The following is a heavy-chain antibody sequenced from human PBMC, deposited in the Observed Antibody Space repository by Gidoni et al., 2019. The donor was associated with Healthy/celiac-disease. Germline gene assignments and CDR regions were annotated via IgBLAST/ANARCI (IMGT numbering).Heavy chain of an antibody. CDR2: ISSSSSTI. D-gene: IGHD4-17*01. CDR1: GFTFSSYS. J-gene: IGHJ6*02. CDR3: ARDGDYGDYLGGMDV. V-gene: IGHV3-48*02. Sequence: VQLVVSGGGLVQPGGSLRLSCAASGFTFSSYSMNWVRQAPGKGLDWVSEISSSSSTIYYADSGKGRFTISRDNAKNSLYLQMNSLRDEDTAVYYCARDGDYGDYLGGMDVWGQGTTVTVSS.